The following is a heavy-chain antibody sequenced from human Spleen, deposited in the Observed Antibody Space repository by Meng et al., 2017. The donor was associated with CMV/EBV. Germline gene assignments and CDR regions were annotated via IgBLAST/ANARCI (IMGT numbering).Heavy chain of an antibody. CDR2: INHSGST. CDR3: ARLTDLGTGEGEDY. CDR1: SGSFSGYY. D-gene: IGHD7-27*01. J-gene: IGHJ4*02. V-gene: IGHV4-34*01. Sequence: SETLSLTCTVYSGSFSGYYWSWIRQPPGKGLEWIGEINHSGSTIYNPSLKSRVTISVDTSKNQFSLKLSSVTAADTAVYYCARLTDLGTGEGEDYWGQGTLVTVSS.